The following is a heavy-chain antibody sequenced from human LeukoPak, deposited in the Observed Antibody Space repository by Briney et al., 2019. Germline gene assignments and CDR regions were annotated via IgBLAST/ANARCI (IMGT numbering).Heavy chain of an antibody. Sequence: SGGSLRLSCAASGFTFSSYAMSWVRQAPGKGLEWVSSISSSSSYIYYADSVKGRFTISRDNAKNSLYLQMNSLRAEDTAVYYCARDYYYDSSGPYNWFDPWGQGTLVTVSS. J-gene: IGHJ5*02. CDR2: ISSSSSYI. V-gene: IGHV3-21*01. CDR1: GFTFSSYA. D-gene: IGHD3-22*01. CDR3: ARDYYYDSSGPYNWFDP.